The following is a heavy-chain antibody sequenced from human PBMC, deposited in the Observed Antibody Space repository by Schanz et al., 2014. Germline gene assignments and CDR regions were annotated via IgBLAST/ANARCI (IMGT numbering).Heavy chain of an antibody. CDR2: ISGSGGST. CDR1: GFSLDIFA. V-gene: IGHV3-23*01. J-gene: IGHJ4*02. CDR3: AKSLESCPGGRCSRGYFDY. D-gene: IGHD2-8*02. Sequence: EVHLLESGGGLVEPGGSLRLSCATSGFSLDIFAVSWVRQAPGKGLEWVSAISGSGGSTYYADSVKGRFTISRDNSKGALYLQMSSLRAEDTAVYYCAKSLESCPGGRCSRGYFDYWGQGTLVTVSS.